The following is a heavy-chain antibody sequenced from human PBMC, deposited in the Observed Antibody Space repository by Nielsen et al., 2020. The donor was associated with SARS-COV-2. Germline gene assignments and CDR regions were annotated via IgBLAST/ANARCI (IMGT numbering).Heavy chain of an antibody. CDR1: GFTFSSYA. J-gene: IGHJ6*02. CDR3: AKDGYYGSGSYNYYGMDV. CDR2: ISGSGGST. V-gene: IGHV3-23*01. Sequence: GESLKISCAASGFTFSSYAMSWVRQAPGKGLEWVSAISGSGGSTYYADSVKGRFTISRDNSKNTLHLQMNSLRAEDTAVYYCAKDGYYGSGSYNYYGMDVWGQGTTVTVSS. D-gene: IGHD3-10*01.